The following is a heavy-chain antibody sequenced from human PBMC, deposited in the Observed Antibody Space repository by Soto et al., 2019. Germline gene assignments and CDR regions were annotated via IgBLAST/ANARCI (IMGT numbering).Heavy chain of an antibody. CDR2: IYYSGST. D-gene: IGHD2-15*01. V-gene: IGHV4-30-4*01. CDR1: GGSISSGDYY. Sequence: QVQLQESGPGLVKPSQTLSLTCTVSGGSISSGDYYWSWIRQPPGKGLEWIGYIYYSGSTYYNPSLKSRVTLSVDTSKHQFSLQLSPVTAADTAVYYCASAGPYCSGGSCYPYYYYGMAVWGHGTTVTVSS. CDR3: ASAGPYCSGGSCYPYYYYGMAV. J-gene: IGHJ6*01.